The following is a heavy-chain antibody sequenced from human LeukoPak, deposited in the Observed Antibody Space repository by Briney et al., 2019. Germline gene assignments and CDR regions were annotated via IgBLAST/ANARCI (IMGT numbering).Heavy chain of an antibody. CDR1: RFTFSSYA. V-gene: IGHV3-30*04. D-gene: IGHD5-24*01. Sequence: GGSLRLSCAASRFTFSSYAMHWVRQAPGKGLEWVAVISYDGSNKYYADSVKGRFTVSRDNSKNTLYLQINSLRDEDTAVYYCAKDDAWLQYNDWGQGTLVTVSS. J-gene: IGHJ4*02. CDR3: AKDDAWLQYND. CDR2: ISYDGSNK.